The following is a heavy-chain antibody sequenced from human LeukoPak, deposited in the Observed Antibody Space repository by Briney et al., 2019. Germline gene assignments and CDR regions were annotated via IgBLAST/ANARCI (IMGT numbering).Heavy chain of an antibody. CDR3: AYSSGYQQH. Sequence: KPSETLSLTCAVYGGSFSDYYWSWMRQPPGKGLEWIGEINHSGSTNYNPSLKSRVTISVDTSKNQFSLKLSSVTAADTAVYYRAYSSGYQQHWGQGTLVTVSS. CDR2: INHSGST. D-gene: IGHD3-22*01. J-gene: IGHJ1*01. CDR1: GGSFSDYY. V-gene: IGHV4-34*01.